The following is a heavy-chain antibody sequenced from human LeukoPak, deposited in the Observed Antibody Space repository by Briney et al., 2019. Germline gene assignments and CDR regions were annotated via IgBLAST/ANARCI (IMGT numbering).Heavy chain of an antibody. J-gene: IGHJ3*01. Sequence: GASVKVSCKASGYTFTGYYMHWVRQAPGQGLEWMGWINPDSGGTNNAQKFQGRVTMTRDTSISTAYMELSRLRFDDTAVYYCARTFYDTLASDAFDFWGQGTMVIVSS. D-gene: IGHD2/OR15-2a*01. CDR3: ARTFYDTLASDAFDF. CDR2: INPDSGGT. V-gene: IGHV1-2*02. CDR1: GYTFTGYY.